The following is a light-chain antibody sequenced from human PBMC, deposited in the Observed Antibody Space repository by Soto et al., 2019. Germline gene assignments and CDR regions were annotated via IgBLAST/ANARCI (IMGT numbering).Light chain of an antibody. Sequence: EIVLTQSPVTLSLSPGERATLSCRASQSVRTYLAWYQVKPGQAPRLLIYDASSRASGVPARFSGSGSGTDFTLTISSLEPEDFALYYCQQRNSWPPITCGQVTRLEIK. CDR3: QQRNSWPPIT. CDR1: QSVRTY. J-gene: IGKJ5*01. CDR2: DAS. V-gene: IGKV3-11*01.